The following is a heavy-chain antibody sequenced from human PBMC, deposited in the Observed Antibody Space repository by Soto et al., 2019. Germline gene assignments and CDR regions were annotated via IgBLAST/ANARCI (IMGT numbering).Heavy chain of an antibody. D-gene: IGHD3-22*01. Sequence: GGSLRLSCVASGFTISGYWMSWVRQAPGKGLQWVANIKQDGSEKHYVGSVQGRFTISKDNAKNLLFLQMNSLRAEDTAVYYCARALVVVTEYFDYWGQGILVTVSS. V-gene: IGHV3-7*03. CDR2: IKQDGSEK. CDR1: GFTISGYW. CDR3: ARALVVVTEYFDY. J-gene: IGHJ4*02.